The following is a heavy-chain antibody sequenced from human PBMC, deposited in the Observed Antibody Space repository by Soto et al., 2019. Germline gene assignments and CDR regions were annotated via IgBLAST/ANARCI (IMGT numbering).Heavy chain of an antibody. J-gene: IGHJ4*02. CDR2: INAGHGNT. CDR1: GYTFTSYA. CDR3: ARGVGPSWIYYTSSFDD. D-gene: IGHD3-3*01. Sequence: ASVKVSCKASGYTFTSYAMPWVRQAPGQRLEWMGWINAGHGNTKYSQKFQGRVTITRDTSASTAYMELSSLRSEDTAVYYCARGVGPSWIYYTSSFDDWGEGTGVTVS. V-gene: IGHV1-3*01.